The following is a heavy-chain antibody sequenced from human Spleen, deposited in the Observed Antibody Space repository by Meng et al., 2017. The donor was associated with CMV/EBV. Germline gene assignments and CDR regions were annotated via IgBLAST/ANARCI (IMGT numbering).Heavy chain of an antibody. CDR3: ARGVAAAGTPTELNGFDP. J-gene: IGHJ5*02. Sequence: GSVSGYYWSGIRQPPGKGLEWIGEINHSGSTNYNPSLKSRVTISVDTSKNQFSLKLSSVTAADTAVYYCARGVAAAGTPTELNGFDPWGQGTLVTVSS. D-gene: IGHD6-13*01. CDR1: GSVSGYY. CDR2: INHSGST. V-gene: IGHV4-34*01.